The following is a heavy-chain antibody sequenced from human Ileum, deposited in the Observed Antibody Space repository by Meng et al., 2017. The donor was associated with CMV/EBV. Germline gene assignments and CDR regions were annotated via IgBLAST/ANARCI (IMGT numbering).Heavy chain of an antibody. CDR1: GSAFSDYY. J-gene: IGHJ4*02. CDR2: INHRGNT. CDR3: ARASPQRRFLSY. V-gene: IGHV4-34*01. Sequence: QVQLQRWGGGRLKPSETLSLMCAVQGSAFSDYYWTWIRQFPGKGLEWIGEINHRGNTNYNPSLKSRVTISIDTSRNQFSLKLTSVTATDKAVYYCARASPQRRFLSYWGQGTLVTVSS. D-gene: IGHD3-3*01.